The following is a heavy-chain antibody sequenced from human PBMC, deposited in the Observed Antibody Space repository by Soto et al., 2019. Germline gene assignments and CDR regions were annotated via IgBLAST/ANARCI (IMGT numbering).Heavy chain of an antibody. CDR2: ISAYNGNT. D-gene: IGHD4-17*01. CDR3: ARDIGDYGDYRYYYGMDV. CDR1: GYTFTSYG. Sequence: QVQLVQSGAEVKKPGASVKVSCKASGYTFTSYGISWVRQAPGQGLNWRGWISAYNGNTNYAQKLQGRVTMTPDTSTSTAYMELRSLRSDDTAVYYCARDIGDYGDYRYYYGMDVWGQGTTVTVSS. J-gene: IGHJ6*02. V-gene: IGHV1-18*04.